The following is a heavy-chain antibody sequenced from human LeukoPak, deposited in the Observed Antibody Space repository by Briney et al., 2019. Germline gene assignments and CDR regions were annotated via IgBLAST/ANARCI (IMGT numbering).Heavy chain of an antibody. CDR2: INPNSGGT. CDR1: GYTFTGYY. J-gene: IGHJ4*02. D-gene: IGHD3-3*01. Sequence: ASVKVSCKASGYTFTGYYMHWVRQAPGQGREWMGWINPNSGGTNYAQKFQGRVTMTRDTSISTAYMELSRLRSDDTAVYCCARATSHYDFWSGFDYWGQGTLVTVSS. V-gene: IGHV1-2*02. CDR3: ARATSHYDFWSGFDY.